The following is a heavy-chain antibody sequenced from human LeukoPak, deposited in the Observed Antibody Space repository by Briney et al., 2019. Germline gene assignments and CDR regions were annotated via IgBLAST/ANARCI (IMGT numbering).Heavy chain of an antibody. V-gene: IGHV1-2*02. J-gene: IGHJ4*02. Sequence: GASVKVSCKASGYTFTGYYMHWVRQAPGQGLEWMGWLNPNSGATNFAQKFQGRVTMTRDTSINTTYMELSRLRSDDTAVYYCARDLGFCSGGSCGSMTTVTSYDYWGQGTLVTVSS. CDR2: LNPNSGAT. CDR3: ARDLGFCSGGSCGSMTTVTSYDY. D-gene: IGHD2-15*01. CDR1: GYTFTGYY.